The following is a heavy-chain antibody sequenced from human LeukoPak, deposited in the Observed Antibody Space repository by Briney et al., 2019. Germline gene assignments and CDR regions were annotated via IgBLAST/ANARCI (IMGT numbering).Heavy chain of an antibody. J-gene: IGHJ3*02. Sequence: GGSLRLSCSASGFTFSSYAMHWVRQAPGKGLEYVSGISINGGSTDYADSVKGRFAISRDNSKNTVYLQMSSLRAEDTAVYYCVKESRVVRGVIMDAFDMWGQGTMVTVSS. CDR2: ISINGGST. V-gene: IGHV3-64D*06. CDR1: GFTFSSYA. CDR3: VKESRVVRGVIMDAFDM. D-gene: IGHD3-10*01.